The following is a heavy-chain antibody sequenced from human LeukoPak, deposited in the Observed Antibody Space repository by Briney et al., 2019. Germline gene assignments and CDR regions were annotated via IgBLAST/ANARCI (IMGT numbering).Heavy chain of an antibody. D-gene: IGHD2-21*02. J-gene: IGHJ4*02. CDR2: ISGSGGST. V-gene: IGHV3-23*01. Sequence: GGSLRLSCAASGFTFSSYAMSWIRLAPGKGLEWVSVISGSGGSTYYADSVKGRFTISRDNSKNTLYLQMNSLRAEDTAVYYCALGGVTAGFDYWGQGTLVTVSS. CDR3: ALGGVTAGFDY. CDR1: GFTFSSYA.